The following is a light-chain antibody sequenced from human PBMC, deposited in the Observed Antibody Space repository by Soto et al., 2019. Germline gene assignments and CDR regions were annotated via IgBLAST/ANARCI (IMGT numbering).Light chain of an antibody. CDR3: QQYGDSPWT. Sequence: DILLTQSPGTLSLSPGETVTLSCRASQSVSSNYLAWYQQRRGRAPRLLIYGASTRATGIPDRFSGSGSGTEFTLAISRLEPEDFAVYYCQQYGDSPWTFGQGTKVEIK. CDR1: QSVSSNY. CDR2: GAS. V-gene: IGKV3-20*01. J-gene: IGKJ1*01.